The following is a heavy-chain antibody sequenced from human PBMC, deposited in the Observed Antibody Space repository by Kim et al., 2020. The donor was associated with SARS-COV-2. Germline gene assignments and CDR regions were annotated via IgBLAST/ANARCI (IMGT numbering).Heavy chain of an antibody. CDR2: TIYRSMWST. J-gene: IGHJ4*02. D-gene: IGHD3-10*01. CDR1: GDSVSSNSTA. CDR3: ARQRNGAFDS. V-gene: IGHV6-1*01. Sequence: SQTLSLTCVISGDSVSSNSTAWNWIRLSPSRGLEWLGRTIYRSMWSTDYGVSVKSRIIIDPDTSKNHFSLQLNSVTPEDTAIYYCARQRNGAFDSWDQGTLVTVSS.